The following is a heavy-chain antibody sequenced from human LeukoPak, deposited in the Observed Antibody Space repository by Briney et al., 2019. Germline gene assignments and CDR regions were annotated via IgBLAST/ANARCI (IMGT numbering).Heavy chain of an antibody. CDR1: GGSISSYY. CDR2: IYYSGST. V-gene: IGHV4-59*01. Sequence: PSETLSLTCTVSGGSISSYYWSWIRQPPGKGLEWIGYIYYSGSTNYNPSLKSRVTISVDTSKNQFTLKLSSVTAADTAVYYCARGKVPRAAFDIWGQGTMVTVSS. D-gene: IGHD2-2*01. J-gene: IGHJ3*02. CDR3: ARGKVPRAAFDI.